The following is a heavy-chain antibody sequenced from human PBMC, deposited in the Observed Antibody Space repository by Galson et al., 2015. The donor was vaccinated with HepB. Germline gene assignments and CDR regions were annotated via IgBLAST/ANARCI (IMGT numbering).Heavy chain of an antibody. Sequence: SETLSLTCTVSGGSISSYYWSWIRQPPGKGLEWIGYIYYSGSTNYNPSLKSRVTISVDTSKNQFSLKLSSVTAADTAVYYCARLRDDYVWGSYRHSYYFDYWGQGTLVTVSS. CDR2: IYYSGST. D-gene: IGHD3-16*02. CDR3: ARLRDDYVWGSYRHSYYFDY. J-gene: IGHJ4*02. CDR1: GGSISSYY. V-gene: IGHV4-59*08.